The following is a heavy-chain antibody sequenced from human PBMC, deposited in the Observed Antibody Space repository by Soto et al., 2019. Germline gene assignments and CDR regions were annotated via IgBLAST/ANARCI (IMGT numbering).Heavy chain of an antibody. D-gene: IGHD6-6*01. V-gene: IGHV3-21*01. Sequence: GGSLILSCAASGFTFSSYSMNWVRQAPGKGLEWVSSISSSSSYIYYADSVKGRFTISRDNAKNSLYLQMNSLRAEDTAVYYCARASYSSSSGPLNYWGQGTLVTVSS. J-gene: IGHJ4*02. CDR2: ISSSSSYI. CDR1: GFTFSSYS. CDR3: ARASYSSSSGPLNY.